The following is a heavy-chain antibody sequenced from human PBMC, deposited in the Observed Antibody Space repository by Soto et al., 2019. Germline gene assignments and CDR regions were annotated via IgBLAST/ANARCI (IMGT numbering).Heavy chain of an antibody. CDR3: ARAYSRDGLDY. D-gene: IGHD3-16*01. CDR1: GGTFSSYT. Sequence: QVQLVQSGAEVKKPGSSVKVSCKASGGTFSSYTISWVRQAPGQGLEWMGRIIPILGIANYAQKFQGRVTXTXXNSTSTAYMELSSLRSEDTAVYYCARAYSRDGLDYWGQGTLVTVSS. CDR2: IIPILGIA. J-gene: IGHJ4*02. V-gene: IGHV1-69*02.